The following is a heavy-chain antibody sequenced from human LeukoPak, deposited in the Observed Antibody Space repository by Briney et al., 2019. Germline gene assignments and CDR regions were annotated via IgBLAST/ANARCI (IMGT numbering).Heavy chain of an antibody. CDR2: INHSGST. J-gene: IGHJ6*03. V-gene: IGHV4-34*01. D-gene: IGHD6-13*01. Sequence: TSETLSLTYAVYGGSFSGYYWSWIRQPPGKGLEWIGEINHSGSTNYNPSLKSRVTISVDTSKNQFSLKLSSVTAADTAVYYCARESSSWTNYYYYYYMDVWGKGTTVTVSS. CDR1: GGSFSGYY. CDR3: ARESSSWTNYYYYYYMDV.